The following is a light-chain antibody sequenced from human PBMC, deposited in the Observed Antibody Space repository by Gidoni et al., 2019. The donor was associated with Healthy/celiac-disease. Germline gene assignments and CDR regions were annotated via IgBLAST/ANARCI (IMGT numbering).Light chain of an antibody. CDR1: QSVSSY. Sequence: ELVLTQSPATLSLSPGERATLSCRASQSVSSYLAWYQQKPGQAPRLLIYDASNRATGIPARFSGSGSGTDFTLTISSLEPEDFAVYYCQQRSNWPPTFXPXTKVXIK. V-gene: IGKV3-11*01. CDR3: QQRSNWPPT. CDR2: DAS. J-gene: IGKJ3*01.